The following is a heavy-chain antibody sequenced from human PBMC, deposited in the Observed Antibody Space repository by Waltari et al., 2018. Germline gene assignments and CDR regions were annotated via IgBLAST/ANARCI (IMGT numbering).Heavy chain of an antibody. J-gene: IGHJ4*02. Sequence: QVQLQQWGAGLLKPSETLSLTCAVYGGSFSGYYWSWIRQPPGKGLEWIGEINHSGSTNYNPSLKSRVTISVDTSKNQFSLKLSSGTAADTAVYYCARGYYGSGSYYTPNFDYWGQGTLVTVSS. CDR3: ARGYYGSGSYYTPNFDY. CDR1: GGSFSGYY. CDR2: INHSGST. D-gene: IGHD3-10*01. V-gene: IGHV4-34*01.